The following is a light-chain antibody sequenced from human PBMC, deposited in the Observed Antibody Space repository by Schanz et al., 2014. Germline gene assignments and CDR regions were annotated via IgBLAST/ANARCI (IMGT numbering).Light chain of an antibody. Sequence: QSVLTQPPSVSGAPGQRVTISCTGSSSNIGAGYDVHWYQQLPGTAPKLLIYGNSNRPSGVPDRFSASKSDTSASLAITGLQAEDEADYYCQSYDSSLSGDVFGTGTKLTVL. CDR1: SSNIGAGYD. J-gene: IGLJ1*01. V-gene: IGLV1-40*01. CDR3: QSYDSSLSGDV. CDR2: GNS.